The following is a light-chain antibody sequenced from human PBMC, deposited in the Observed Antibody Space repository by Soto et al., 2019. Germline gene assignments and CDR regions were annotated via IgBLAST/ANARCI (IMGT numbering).Light chain of an antibody. CDR3: QQYNNWPLT. V-gene: IGKV3-15*01. Sequence: EIVMTQSSATLSVSPGERATLSCRASQSVHSNLAWYQQKPGQAPRLLIYDASIRATGIPGRFSGSGSGTEFTFTISSLQSEDFAVYYCQQYNNWPLTFGGGTKVDIK. J-gene: IGKJ4*01. CDR2: DAS. CDR1: QSVHSN.